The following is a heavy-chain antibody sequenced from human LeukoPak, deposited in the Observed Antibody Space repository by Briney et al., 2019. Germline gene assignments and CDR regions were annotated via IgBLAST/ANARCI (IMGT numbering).Heavy chain of an antibody. CDR1: GGSFSGYY. CDR2: IYYSGST. Sequence: SETLSLTCAVYGGSFSGYYWSWIRQPPGKGLEWIGYIYYSGSTNYNPSLKSRVTISVDTSKNQFSLKVTSVTAADTAVYYCARGIAAAGSRFDPWGQGTLVTVSS. D-gene: IGHD6-13*01. CDR3: ARGIAAAGSRFDP. V-gene: IGHV4-59*01. J-gene: IGHJ5*02.